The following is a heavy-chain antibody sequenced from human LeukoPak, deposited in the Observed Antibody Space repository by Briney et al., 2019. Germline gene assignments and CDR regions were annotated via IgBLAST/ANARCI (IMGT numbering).Heavy chain of an antibody. V-gene: IGHV1-46*01. CDR3: ARGYTWESGSFYIDH. CDR1: GYTFTSYY. J-gene: IGHJ4*02. CDR2: INPSGGST. D-gene: IGHD1-26*01. Sequence: ASVKVSCKASGYTFTSYYICWVRQAPGQGLEWMGIINPSGGSTSYAQKFQGRVTMTRDTSTSTVYMELSGLRSEDTAVYYCARGYTWESGSFYIDHWGQGTLVTVSS.